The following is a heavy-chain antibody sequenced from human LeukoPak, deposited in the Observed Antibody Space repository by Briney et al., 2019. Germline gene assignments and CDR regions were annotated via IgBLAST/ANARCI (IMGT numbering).Heavy chain of an antibody. V-gene: IGHV1-18*01. D-gene: IGHD6-13*01. J-gene: IGHJ6*03. CDR1: GYTFTSYG. Sequence: ASVKVSCKASGYTFTSYGISWVRQAPGQGLEWMGWISAYNGNTNYAQKLQGRVTMTTDTSTSTAYMELRSLRSDDTAVYYCARDGYSSSWYGTYYYYYMDVWGKGTTVTVSS. CDR2: ISAYNGNT. CDR3: ARDGYSSSWYGTYYYYYMDV.